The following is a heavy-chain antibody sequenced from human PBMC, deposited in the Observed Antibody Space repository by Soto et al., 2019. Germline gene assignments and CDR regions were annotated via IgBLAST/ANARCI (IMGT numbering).Heavy chain of an antibody. CDR3: AREGYSSGKPYYYYYYMDV. V-gene: IGHV3-33*01. Sequence: GGSLRLSCAASGFTFSSYGMHWVRQAPGKGLEWVAVIWYDGSNKYYADSVKGRFTISRDNSKNTLYLQMNSLRAEDTAVYYCAREGYSSGKPYYYYYYMDVWGKGTTVTVSS. J-gene: IGHJ6*03. CDR2: IWYDGSNK. CDR1: GFTFSSYG. D-gene: IGHD6-25*01.